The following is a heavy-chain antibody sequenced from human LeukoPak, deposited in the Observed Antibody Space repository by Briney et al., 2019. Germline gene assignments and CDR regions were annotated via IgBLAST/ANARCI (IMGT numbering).Heavy chain of an antibody. J-gene: IGHJ5*02. V-gene: IGHV4-4*07. Sequence: PSETLSLTCTVSGGSIRSYYWSWLRQPAGKGLEWIGRIHSSGSTNYNPSLKSRVTMSVDTSKNQFSLKLTSVTAADTAVYYCARGVVVSATPNCFDPWGQGTLVTVSS. CDR1: GGSIRSYY. D-gene: IGHD2-15*01. CDR3: ARGVVVSATPNCFDP. CDR2: IHSSGST.